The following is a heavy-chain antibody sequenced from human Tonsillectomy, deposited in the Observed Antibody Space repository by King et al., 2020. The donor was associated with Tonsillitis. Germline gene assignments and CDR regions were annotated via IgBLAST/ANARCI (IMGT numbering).Heavy chain of an antibody. CDR3: ARHYQWSTLDY. CDR2: IYYSGST. Sequence: QLQESGPGLVKPSETLSLTCTVSGGSISSSSYFWGWIRQPPGKGLEWIGSIYYSGSTYYNPSLKSRVIISVDTSKNQFSLKLSSVTAADTAVYYCARHYQWSTLDYWGQGPLVTVSS. J-gene: IGHJ4*02. D-gene: IGHD2-15*01. V-gene: IGHV4-39*01. CDR1: GGSISSSSYF.